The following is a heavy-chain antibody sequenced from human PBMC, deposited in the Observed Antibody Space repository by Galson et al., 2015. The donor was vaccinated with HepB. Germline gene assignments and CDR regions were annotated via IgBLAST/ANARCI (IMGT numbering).Heavy chain of an antibody. J-gene: IGHJ4*02. CDR2: ISYDGSNK. CDR3: ARVILGEGGWYVDY. V-gene: IGHV3-30*04. Sequence: SLRLSCAASGFTFSSYAMHWVRQAPGKGLEWVAVISYDGSNKYYADSVKGRFTISRDNSKNTLYLQMNSLRAEDTAVYYCARVILGEGGWYVDYWGQGTLVTVSS. CDR1: GFTFSSYA. D-gene: IGHD6-19*01.